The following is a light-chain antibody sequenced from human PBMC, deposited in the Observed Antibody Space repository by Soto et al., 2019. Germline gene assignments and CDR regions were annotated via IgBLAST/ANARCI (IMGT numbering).Light chain of an antibody. V-gene: IGKV1-17*01. CDR1: QGIRND. Sequence: DMTMTQSPSSLSFSVGDRDTITCRASQGIRNDLGWYQRKPGKAPKLLILAASNLESGGPPRVSGSGSGTEVTLTISSLQPDDFATYYCQQHRSWPCTFGGGTKVDI. J-gene: IGKJ4*02. CDR3: QQHRSWPCT. CDR2: AAS.